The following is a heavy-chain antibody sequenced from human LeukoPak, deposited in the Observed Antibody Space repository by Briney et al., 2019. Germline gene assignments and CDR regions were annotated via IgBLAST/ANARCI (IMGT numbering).Heavy chain of an antibody. V-gene: IGHV4-39*07. D-gene: IGHD3-10*01. J-gene: IGHJ5*02. CDR2: IYYSGST. CDR1: GFTVSSNS. CDR3: ARAVPVLLWFGEFDP. Sequence: GSLRLSCTVSGFTVSSNSMSWVRQPPGKGLEWIGSIYYSGSTYYNPSLKSRVTISVDTSKNQFSLKLSSVTAADTAVYYCARAVPVLLWFGEFDPWGQGTLVTVSS.